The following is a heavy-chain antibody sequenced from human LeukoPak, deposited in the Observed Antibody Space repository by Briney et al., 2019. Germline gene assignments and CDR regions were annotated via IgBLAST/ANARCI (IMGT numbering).Heavy chain of an antibody. J-gene: IGHJ3*02. CDR2: INPNSGGT. CDR3: ARDRVGGYDSSGYFYRTNAFDI. CDR1: GYTFTGYY. D-gene: IGHD3-22*01. V-gene: IGHV1-2*02. Sequence: ASVKVSCKASGYTFTGYYMHWVRQAPGQGLEWMGWINPNSGGTNYAQKFQGRVTMTRDTSISTAYMELSSLRSEDTAVYYCARDRVGGYDSSGYFYRTNAFDIWGQGTMVTVSS.